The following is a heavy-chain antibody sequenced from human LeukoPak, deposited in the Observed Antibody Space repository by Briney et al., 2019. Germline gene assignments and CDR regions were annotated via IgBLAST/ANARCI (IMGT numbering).Heavy chain of an antibody. J-gene: IGHJ6*02. CDR2: IWYDGSNK. D-gene: IGHD3-3*01. Sequence: GGSLTLSCAASGFTFSSYGMHWARQAPGKGLEWVAVIWYDGSNKYYADSVKGRFTISRDNSKNTLYLQMNSLRAEDTAVYYCAREKSGAGFLYYYYGMDVWGQGTTVTVSS. CDR1: GFTFSSYG. CDR3: AREKSGAGFLYYYYGMDV. V-gene: IGHV3-33*08.